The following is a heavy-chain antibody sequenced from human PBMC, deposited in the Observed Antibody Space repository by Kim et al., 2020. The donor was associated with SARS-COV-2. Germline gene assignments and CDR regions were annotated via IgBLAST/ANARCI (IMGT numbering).Heavy chain of an antibody. CDR1: GFTFSSYG. J-gene: IGHJ5*02. CDR2: ISYDGSNK. Sequence: GGSLRLSCAASGFTFSSYGMHWVRQAPGKGLEWVAVISYDGSNKYYADSVKGRFTISRDNSKNTLYLQMNSLRAEDTAVYYCAKDRRYSSGNNWFDPWGQGTLVTVSS. D-gene: IGHD6-19*01. CDR3: AKDRRYSSGNNWFDP. V-gene: IGHV3-30*18.